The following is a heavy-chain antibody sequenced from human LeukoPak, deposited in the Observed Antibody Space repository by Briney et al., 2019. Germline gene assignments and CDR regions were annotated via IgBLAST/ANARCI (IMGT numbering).Heavy chain of an antibody. Sequence: PSETLSLTCTVSGGSISNYYWNWIRQPPGKGLEWIGYIYYSGTTNYNPSLKSRVTISLNTSKNQFSLRLASVTAADTAVYFCARIPAAGSMGWFDPWGQGTLVTVSS. V-gene: IGHV4-59*01. CDR2: IYYSGTT. D-gene: IGHD6-13*01. J-gene: IGHJ5*02. CDR3: ARIPAAGSMGWFDP. CDR1: GGSISNYY.